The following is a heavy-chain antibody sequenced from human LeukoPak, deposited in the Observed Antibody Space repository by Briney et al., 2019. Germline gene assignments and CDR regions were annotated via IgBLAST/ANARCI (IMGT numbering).Heavy chain of an antibody. D-gene: IGHD3-22*01. V-gene: IGHV3-23*01. CDR2: ISGSGGST. Sequence: GGSLRLSCAASGFTFSNYAMSWVRQAPGKGLEWVSAISGSGGSTYYADSVKGRFTISRDNSKNTLYLQMNSLRAEDTAVYYCARGPRFGISLTVVITKGHFDYWGQGTLVTVSS. J-gene: IGHJ4*02. CDR3: ARGPRFGISLTVVITKGHFDY. CDR1: GFTFSNYA.